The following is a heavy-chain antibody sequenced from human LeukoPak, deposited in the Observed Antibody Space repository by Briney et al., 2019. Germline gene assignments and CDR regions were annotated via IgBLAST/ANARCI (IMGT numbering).Heavy chain of an antibody. V-gene: IGHV3-30-3*01. CDR2: ISYDGSNK. CDR3: AREYCSSTSCHFDP. D-gene: IGHD2-2*01. Sequence: SGGSLRLSCAASGFTFSSYAMHWVRQAPGKGLEWVAVISYDGSNKYYADSVKGRFTISRDNSKNTLYLQMNSLRAEDTAVYYCAREYCSSTSCHFDPWGQGTLVTVSS. CDR1: GFTFSSYA. J-gene: IGHJ5*02.